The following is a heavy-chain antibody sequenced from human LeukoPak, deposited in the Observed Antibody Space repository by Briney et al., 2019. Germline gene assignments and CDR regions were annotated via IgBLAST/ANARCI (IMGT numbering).Heavy chain of an antibody. J-gene: IGHJ4*02. Sequence: ASVKVSCKASGGTFSSYAISWVRQAPGQGLEWMGWIIPMFGTANYAQKFQGRVTITTDESTSTAYMELSSLRSEDTAVYYCARDSADIVVVPAAMRRFDYWGQGTLVTVSS. D-gene: IGHD2-2*01. CDR1: GGTFSSYA. CDR2: IIPMFGTA. CDR3: ARDSADIVVVPAAMRRFDY. V-gene: IGHV1-69*05.